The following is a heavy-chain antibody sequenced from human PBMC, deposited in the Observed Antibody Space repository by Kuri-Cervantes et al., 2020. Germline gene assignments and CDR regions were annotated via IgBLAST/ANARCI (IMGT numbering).Heavy chain of an antibody. J-gene: IGHJ6*02. CDR2: IWYDGSNK. CDR3: ARDLVAGTSGYYYGMDV. CDR1: GFTFSSYG. V-gene: IGHV3-33*01. Sequence: LSLTCAASGFTFSSYGMHWVRQAPGKGLEWVAVIWYDGSNKYYADSVKGRFTISRDNSKNTLYLQMNSLRAEDTAVYYCARDLVAGTSGYYYGMDVWGQGTTVTVSS. D-gene: IGHD6-19*01.